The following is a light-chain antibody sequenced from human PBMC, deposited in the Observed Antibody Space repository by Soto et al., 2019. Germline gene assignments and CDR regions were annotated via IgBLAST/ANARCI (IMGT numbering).Light chain of an antibody. CDR1: QSVSSY. Sequence: EIVLTQSPATLSLSPGERATLSCRASQSVSSYLAWYQQKPGQAPRLLIYDASNRATGIPARFSGSGSGTDFPLTISSLEPEDFAVYYCQQRADTFGPGTKVDIK. J-gene: IGKJ3*01. V-gene: IGKV3-11*01. CDR2: DAS. CDR3: QQRADT.